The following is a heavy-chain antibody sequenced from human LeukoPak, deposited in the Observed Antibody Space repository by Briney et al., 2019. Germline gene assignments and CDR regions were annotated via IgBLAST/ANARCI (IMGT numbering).Heavy chain of an antibody. D-gene: IGHD5-12*01. Sequence: ASVKVSCKASGYTFTAYYMHWVRQVPGQGLEWLGRINPNSGDTDYAQKFQGRVIMTRDTSISTAYMEVSRLRSDDTAVYYCARVDSGHDYGPSWGQGTTVTVSS. V-gene: IGHV1-2*06. CDR1: GYTFTAYY. J-gene: IGHJ3*01. CDR2: INPNSGDT. CDR3: ARVDSGHDYGPS.